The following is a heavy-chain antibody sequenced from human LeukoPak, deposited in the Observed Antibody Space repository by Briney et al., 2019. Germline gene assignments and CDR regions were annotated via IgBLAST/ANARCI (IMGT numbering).Heavy chain of an antibody. CDR1: GFTFSSYA. D-gene: IGHD3-22*01. CDR2: ISGSGGST. V-gene: IGHV3-23*01. J-gene: IGHJ4*02. CDR3: AKDRYYYDSSGWNG. Sequence: GGSLRLSCAASGFTFSSYAMSWVRQAPGKGLEWVSAISGSGGSTYYADSVEGRFTISRDNSKNTLYLQMNSLRAEDTAVYCCAKDRYYYDSSGWNGWGQGTLVTVSS.